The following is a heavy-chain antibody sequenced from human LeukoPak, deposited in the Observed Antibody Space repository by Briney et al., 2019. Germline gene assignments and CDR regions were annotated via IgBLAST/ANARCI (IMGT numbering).Heavy chain of an antibody. Sequence: GASVKVSCKASGYTFTSYGISWVRQAPGQGLEWMGWISAYNGNTNYAQKLQGRVTMTTDTSTSTAYMELRSLRSDDTAVYYCARDYYDSSGWGVDFDYWGQGTLVTVSS. CDR1: GYTFTSYG. J-gene: IGHJ4*02. CDR3: ARDYYDSSGWGVDFDY. D-gene: IGHD3-22*01. V-gene: IGHV1-18*01. CDR2: ISAYNGNT.